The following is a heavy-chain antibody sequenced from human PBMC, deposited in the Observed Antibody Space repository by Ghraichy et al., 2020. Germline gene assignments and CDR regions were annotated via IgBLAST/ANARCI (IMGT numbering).Heavy chain of an antibody. CDR1: GGSISNYY. Sequence: AETLSLTCTVSGGSISNYYWSWIRQPAGKGLEWIGRIYTSGSANYNPSLKSRVSMSVDMSTNQFFLSLSSVTAADTAVYYCARNKDKGGVDYHHYMDVWGKGTTVTVSS. J-gene: IGHJ6*03. CDR3: ARNKDKGGVDYHHYMDV. D-gene: IGHD3-16*01. CDR2: IYTSGSA. V-gene: IGHV4-4*07.